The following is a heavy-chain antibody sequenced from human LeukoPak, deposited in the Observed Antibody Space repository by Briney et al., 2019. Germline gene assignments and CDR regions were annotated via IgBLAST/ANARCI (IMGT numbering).Heavy chain of an antibody. CDR1: GFTFSGSA. V-gene: IGHV3-23*01. Sequence: PGGSLRLSCAASGFTFSGSAMSWVRQAPGEGLEWVSLISYSGANSYYTDSVRGRFTISRDNSKNTVYLQMNSLRDEDTAVYYCARAMRSGYDYWGQGTLVTVSS. CDR2: ISYSGANS. D-gene: IGHD5-12*01. CDR3: ARAMRSGYDY. J-gene: IGHJ4*02.